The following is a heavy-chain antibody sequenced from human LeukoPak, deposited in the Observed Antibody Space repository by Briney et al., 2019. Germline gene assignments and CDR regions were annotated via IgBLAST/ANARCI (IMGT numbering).Heavy chain of an antibody. CDR3: ARAPSYDSSGYPNY. D-gene: IGHD3-22*01. J-gene: IGHJ4*02. Sequence: ASVKVSCKASGYTFTSYGISWVRQAPGQGLEWMGWISAYNGNTNYAQKLQGRVTMTTDTSTSTAYMELRSLRSDDTAVYYCARAPSYDSSGYPNYWGQGTLVTVSS. CDR2: ISAYNGNT. CDR1: GYTFTSYG. V-gene: IGHV1-18*01.